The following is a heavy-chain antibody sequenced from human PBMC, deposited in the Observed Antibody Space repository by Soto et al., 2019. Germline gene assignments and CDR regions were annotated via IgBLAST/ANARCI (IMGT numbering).Heavy chain of an antibody. CDR3: ATPSYSSPPTHLYYMEV. D-gene: IGHD6-13*01. J-gene: IGHJ6*01. CDR2: AYNSATT. V-gene: IGHV4-39*01. CDR1: GGTNNRSIYY. Sequence: PSVTLPRTGIAAGGTNNRSIYYWFCFRSPPGSGLEWVGSAYNSATTIYNSSLKCRVTISVDTAKNTLSLKLTSVIAADTAVYYCATPSYSSPPTHLYYMEVWGPGTTVTV.